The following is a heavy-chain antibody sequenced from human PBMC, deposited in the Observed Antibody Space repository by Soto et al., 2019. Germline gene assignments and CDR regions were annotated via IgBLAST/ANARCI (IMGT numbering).Heavy chain of an antibody. V-gene: IGHV3-15*01. CDR2: IKSKTDGGTT. Sequence: VRQAPGKGLEWVGRIKSKTDGGTTDYAAPVKGRFTISRDDSKNTLYLQMNSLKTEDTAVYYCTTDLNIAAAKMGGYYYYYGMDVWGQGTTVTVSS. D-gene: IGHD6-13*01. CDR3: TTDLNIAAAKMGGYYYYYGMDV. J-gene: IGHJ6*02.